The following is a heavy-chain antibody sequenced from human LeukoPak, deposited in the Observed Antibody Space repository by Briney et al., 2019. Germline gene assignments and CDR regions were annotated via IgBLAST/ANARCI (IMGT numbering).Heavy chain of an antibody. D-gene: IGHD6-19*01. J-gene: IGHJ4*02. Sequence: ASVKVSCKVSGYTLTELSMHWVRQAPGKRLEWMGGFDPEDGETIYAQKFQGRVTMTEDTSTDTAYMELSSLRSEDTAVYYCATGIAVAGGFDYWGQGTLVTVSS. CDR3: ATGIAVAGGFDY. CDR2: FDPEDGET. CDR1: GYTLTELS. V-gene: IGHV1-24*01.